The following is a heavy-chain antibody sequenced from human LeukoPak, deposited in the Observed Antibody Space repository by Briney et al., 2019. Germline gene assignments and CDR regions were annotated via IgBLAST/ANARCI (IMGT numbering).Heavy chain of an antibody. V-gene: IGHV4-4*07. CDR1: GGSISGYF. CDR2: VYTGGSI. CDR3: ARDPVLEHYFDY. D-gene: IGHD3-3*01. Sequence: SETLSLTCSVSGGSISGYFWSWIRQPAGKGLEWIGRVYTGGSINYNPSLKSRVTISLDTSRSQFSLKLTSVTDADTAVYYCARDPVLEHYFDYWGQGTVVTVSS. J-gene: IGHJ4*02.